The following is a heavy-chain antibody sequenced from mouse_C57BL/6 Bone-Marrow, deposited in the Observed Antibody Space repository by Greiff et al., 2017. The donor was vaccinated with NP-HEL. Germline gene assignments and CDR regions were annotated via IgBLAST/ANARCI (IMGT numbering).Heavy chain of an antibody. D-gene: IGHD1-1*01. CDR1: GFTFSSYA. CDR2: ISDGGSYT. CDR3: ARDLITTVVATR. Sequence: EVKLVESGGGLVKPGGSLKLSCAASGFTFSSYAMSWVRQTPEKRLEWVATISDGGSYTYYPDTVKGRFTISRDNAKNNLYLQMSHLKSEDTAMYYCARDLITTVVATRGGQGTLVTVSA. V-gene: IGHV5-4*01. J-gene: IGHJ3*01.